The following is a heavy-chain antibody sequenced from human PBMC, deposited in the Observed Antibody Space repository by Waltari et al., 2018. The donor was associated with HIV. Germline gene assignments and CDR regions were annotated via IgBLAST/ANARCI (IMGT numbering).Heavy chain of an antibody. CDR2: INAGNGNT. CDR1: GYTFTSYA. D-gene: IGHD2-15*01. Sequence: QVQLVQSGAEVKKPGASVKVSCKASGYTFTSYAMHLLRQAPGQRLEWMGWINAGNGNTKYSQKFQGRVTITRDTSASTAYMELSSLRSEDTAVYYCARGDAVAATYYYYYMDVWGKGTTVTVSS. J-gene: IGHJ6*03. CDR3: ARGDAVAATYYYYYMDV. V-gene: IGHV1-3*01.